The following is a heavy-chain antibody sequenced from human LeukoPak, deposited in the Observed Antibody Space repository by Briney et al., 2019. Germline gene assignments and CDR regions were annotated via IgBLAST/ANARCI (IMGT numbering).Heavy chain of an antibody. D-gene: IGHD3-22*01. CDR2: ISSSGSTI. CDR1: GFTFSDYY. J-gene: IGHJ4*02. CDR3: ARDGKRYYDSSGIDY. V-gene: IGHV3-11*01. Sequence: GGSLRLSCAASGFTFSDYYMSWIRQAPGKGLEWVSYISSSGSTIYYADSVKGRFTISRDYAKNSLYLQMNSLRAEDTALYYCARDGKRYYDSSGIDYWGQGTLVTVSS.